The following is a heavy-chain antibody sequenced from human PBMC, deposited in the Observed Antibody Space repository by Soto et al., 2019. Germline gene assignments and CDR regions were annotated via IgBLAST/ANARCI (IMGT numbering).Heavy chain of an antibody. J-gene: IGHJ5*02. CDR3: ARYYGDYKNWFDP. CDR1: GGSISSGGYY. V-gene: IGHV4-31*03. CDR2: IHYSGTT. D-gene: IGHD4-17*01. Sequence: QVQLQESGQGLVKPSQTLSLTCTVSGGSISSGGYYWTWIRQHPGKGLEWIGYIHYSGTTYYNPSLKSRVTISVDTSKNQSSLKLSSVTAADTAVYYCARYYGDYKNWFDPWGQGTLVTVSS.